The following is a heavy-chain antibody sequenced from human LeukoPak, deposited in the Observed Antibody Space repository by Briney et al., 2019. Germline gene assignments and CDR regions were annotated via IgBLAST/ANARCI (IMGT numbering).Heavy chain of an antibody. V-gene: IGHV5-51*01. J-gene: IGHJ4*02. D-gene: IGHD2-2*01. Sequence: GESLKISCKGSGYTFATYWIGWVRQMPGKGLEWMGLFYSGDSRTTYSTSFQGQVTISADKSIRTAYLQCNSLRASDTAIYYCVRHLSDITSCPNYWGPGALITVAS. CDR2: FYSGDSRT. CDR3: VRHLSDITSCPNY. CDR1: GYTFATYW.